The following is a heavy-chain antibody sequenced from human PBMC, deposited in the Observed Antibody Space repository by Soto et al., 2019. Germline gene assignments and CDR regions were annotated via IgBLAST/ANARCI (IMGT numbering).Heavy chain of an antibody. V-gene: IGHV3-30-3*01. Sequence: GGSLRLSCAASGFTFSSYAMHWVRQAPGKGLEWVAVISYDGSNKYYADSVKGRFTISRDNSKNTLYLQMNSLRAEDTAVYYCARGVGSVTRGYYFDYWGQGTLVTVSS. D-gene: IGHD4-17*01. CDR1: GFTFSSYA. CDR2: ISYDGSNK. J-gene: IGHJ4*02. CDR3: ARGVGSVTRGYYFDY.